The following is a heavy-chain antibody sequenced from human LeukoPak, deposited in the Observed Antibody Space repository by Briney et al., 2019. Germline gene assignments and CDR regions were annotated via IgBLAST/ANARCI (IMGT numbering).Heavy chain of an antibody. V-gene: IGHV3-43*02. D-gene: IGHD2-2*01. CDR1: GFTFDDYA. CDR2: ISGDGGST. Sequence: GGSPRLSCAASGFTFDDYAMHWVRQAPGKGLEWVSLISGDGGSTYYADSVKGRFTISRDNAKNSLYLQMDSLRVEDTAVYYCARDLLNDEGSSYFFDQWGQGTLVTVAS. CDR3: ARDLLNDEGSSYFFDQ. J-gene: IGHJ4*02.